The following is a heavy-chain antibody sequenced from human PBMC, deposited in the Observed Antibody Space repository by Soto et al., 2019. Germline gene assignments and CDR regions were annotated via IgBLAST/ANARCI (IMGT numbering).Heavy chain of an antibody. CDR2: MSHSGGT. Sequence: QVQLQQWGAGLLKPSETLSLTCAVYGGFVSSGSYYWSWIRQPPGKGLEWIGEMSHSGGTHFNPSLKSRVTISVDTCNNQFSLKMSSVTAADTALYYCARVERGTATTVVDAFDIWGPGTMVTVSS. CDR1: GGFVSSGSYY. D-gene: IGHD1-1*01. J-gene: IGHJ3*02. CDR3: ARVERGTATTVVDAFDI. V-gene: IGHV4-34*01.